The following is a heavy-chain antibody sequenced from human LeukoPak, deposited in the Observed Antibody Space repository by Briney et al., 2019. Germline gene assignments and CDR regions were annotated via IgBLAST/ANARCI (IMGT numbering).Heavy chain of an antibody. CDR3: ARSPAPTRSSWLYFDY. J-gene: IGHJ4*02. V-gene: IGHV3-30-3*01. CDR1: GFTFSNYA. CDR2: ISYDGSNK. Sequence: TGGSLRLSCAVSGFTFSNYAMHWVSQAPGKGLECVSFISYDGSNKDYAHSVKGRFNISRDDSKSTLYLQMNSLSPEDTAVYYCARSPAPTRSSWLYFDYWGQGTLVTVSS. D-gene: IGHD6-13*01.